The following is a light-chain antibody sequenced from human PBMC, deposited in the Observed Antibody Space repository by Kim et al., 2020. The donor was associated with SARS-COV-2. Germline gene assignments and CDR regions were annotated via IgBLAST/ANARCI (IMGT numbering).Light chain of an antibody. CDR3: QQYNNWPPQLT. Sequence: EIVMTQSPATLSLSPGERATLSCRASQSISRNLAWYQQKAGQSPRLLIYGGSTRAPDTPVRFSGSGSGTDFTLTISSLQSEDFAVYYCQQYNNWPPQLTFGGGTKVEIK. CDR1: QSISRN. CDR2: GGS. V-gene: IGKV3D-15*01. J-gene: IGKJ4*01.